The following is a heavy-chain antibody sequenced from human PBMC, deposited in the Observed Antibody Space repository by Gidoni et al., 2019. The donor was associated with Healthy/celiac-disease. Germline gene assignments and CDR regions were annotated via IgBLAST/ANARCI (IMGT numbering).Heavy chain of an antibody. CDR2: IIPILGIA. D-gene: IGHD3-10*01. CDR3: ARGSAPPGDAFDI. CDR1: GGTFSSYT. J-gene: IGHJ3*02. V-gene: IGHV1-69*02. Sequence: QVQLVQSGAEVKKPGSSVKVSCKASGGTFSSYTISWVRQAPGQGLEWMGRIIPILGIANYAQKFQGRVTITADKSTSTAYMELSSLRSEDTAVYYCARGSAPPGDAFDIWGQGTMVTVSS.